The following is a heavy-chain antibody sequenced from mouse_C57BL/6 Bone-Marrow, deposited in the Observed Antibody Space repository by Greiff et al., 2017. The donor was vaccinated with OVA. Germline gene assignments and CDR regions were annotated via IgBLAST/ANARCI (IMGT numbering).Heavy chain of an antibody. V-gene: IGHV1-42*01. Sequence: VQLQQSGPELVMPGASVKISCKASGYSFTGYYMNWVKHSPEKSLEWIGEINPCTGCTNYNQKFKAKSTLTVDKSSSTAYMQLNSLTSEDSAVYYWARHYYLSSSTWFDYWGQGTLVTVSA. CDR3: ARHYYLSSSTWFDY. D-gene: IGHD1-1*01. J-gene: IGHJ3*01. CDR2: INPCTGCT. CDR1: GYSFTGYY.